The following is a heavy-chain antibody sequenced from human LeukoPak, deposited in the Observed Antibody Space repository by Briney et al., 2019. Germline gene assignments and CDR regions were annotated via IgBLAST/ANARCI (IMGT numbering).Heavy chain of an antibody. CDR1: GFTFSSFA. CDR3: AKAPSSDWSSGRVSATSFFDY. D-gene: IGHD6-19*01. Sequence: GGSLRLSFTASGFTFSSFAMTWVRQAPGKGLEWVSAITGSGGNAYSADSVKGRFTISRDNSKNTLYLRMNSLRAEDTALYYCAKAPSSDWSSGRVSATSFFDYWGQGTPDAVSS. V-gene: IGHV3-23*01. CDR2: ITGSGGNA. J-gene: IGHJ4*02.